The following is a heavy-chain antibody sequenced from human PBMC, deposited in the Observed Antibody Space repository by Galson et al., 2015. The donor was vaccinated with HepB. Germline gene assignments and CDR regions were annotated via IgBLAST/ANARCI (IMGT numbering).Heavy chain of an antibody. D-gene: IGHD2/OR15-2a*01. CDR1: GFTFTSYG. CDR3: VRGTTAPDY. Sequence: SLRLSCAACGFTFTSYGMSWVRQAPGKGLECVLAISRGGDTSDYADSVKGRFTVSRDSSTNTLYLQMNGLRADDTAIYYCVRGTTAPDYWGQGTLVTVSS. V-gene: IGHV3-23*01. J-gene: IGHJ4*02. CDR2: ISRGGDTS.